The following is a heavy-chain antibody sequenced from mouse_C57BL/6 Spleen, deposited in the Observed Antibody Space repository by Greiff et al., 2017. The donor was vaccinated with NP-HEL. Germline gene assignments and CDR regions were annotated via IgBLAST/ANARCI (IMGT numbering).Heavy chain of an antibody. CDR3: ARNLGRSAMDY. J-gene: IGHJ4*01. Sequence: VMLVESGPGLVAPSQSLSITCTVSGFSLTSYGVDWVRQSPGKGLEWLGVIWGVGSTNYNSALKSRLSISKDNSKSQVFLKMNSLQTDDTAMYYCARNLGRSAMDYWGQGTSVTVSS. CDR1: GFSLTSYG. CDR2: IWGVGST. V-gene: IGHV2-6*01. D-gene: IGHD4-1*01.